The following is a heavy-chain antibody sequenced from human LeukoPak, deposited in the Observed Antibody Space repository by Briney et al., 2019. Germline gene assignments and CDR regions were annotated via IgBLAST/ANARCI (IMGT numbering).Heavy chain of an antibody. CDR1: GFTFSSYG. CDR3: AKDLRDYDFWSGYGDY. CDR2: IRYDGSNK. D-gene: IGHD3-3*01. Sequence: GGSLRLSCAASGFTFSSYGMHWVRQAPGKGLEWVAFIRYDGSNKYYADSVKGRFTISRDNSKNTLYLQMNSLRAEDTAVYYCAKDLRDYDFWSGYGDYWGQGTLVTVSS. V-gene: IGHV3-30*02. J-gene: IGHJ4*02.